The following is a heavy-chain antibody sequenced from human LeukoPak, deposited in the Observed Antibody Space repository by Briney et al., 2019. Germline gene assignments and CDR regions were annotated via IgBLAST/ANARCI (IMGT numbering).Heavy chain of an antibody. Sequence: PGGSLRLSCAASGFTFSSYWMSWVRQAPGKGLEWVANIKQDGSEKYYVDSVKGRFTISRDNAKNSLYPQMNSLRAEDTAVYYCARGSYYYGSGSYYESYYFDYWGQGTLVTVSS. CDR2: IKQDGSEK. D-gene: IGHD3-10*01. V-gene: IGHV3-7*03. J-gene: IGHJ4*02. CDR1: GFTFSSYW. CDR3: ARGSYYYGSGSYYESYYFDY.